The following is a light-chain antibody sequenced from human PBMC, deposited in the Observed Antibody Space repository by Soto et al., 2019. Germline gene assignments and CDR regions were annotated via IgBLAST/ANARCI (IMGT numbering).Light chain of an antibody. J-gene: IGLJ1*01. V-gene: IGLV2-14*01. CDR2: MVS. CDR3: TSPTPGSLYV. Sequence: QSVLTQPASVSGSPGQSITISCTGTRSDVGNYNYVSWYQQYPGRVPKLLIYMVSNRPSGVSNRFSGSKSGNTASLTISGLQAEDEADYFCTSPTPGSLYVFGTGTKVT. CDR1: RSDVGNYNY.